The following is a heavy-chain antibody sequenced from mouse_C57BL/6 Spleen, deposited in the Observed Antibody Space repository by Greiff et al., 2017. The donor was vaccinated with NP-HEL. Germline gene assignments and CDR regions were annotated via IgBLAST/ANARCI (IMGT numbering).Heavy chain of an antibody. CDR2: IYPGDGDT. CDR3: ASHDGYYEDWYFDV. CDR1: GYAFSSSW. V-gene: IGHV1-82*01. D-gene: IGHD2-3*01. J-gene: IGHJ1*03. Sequence: QVQLQQSGPELVKPGASVKISCKASGYAFSSSWMNWVKQRPGKGLEWIGRIYPGDGDTNYNGKFKGKATLTADKSSSTAYMQLSSLTSEDSAVYFCASHDGYYEDWYFDVWGTGTTVTVAS.